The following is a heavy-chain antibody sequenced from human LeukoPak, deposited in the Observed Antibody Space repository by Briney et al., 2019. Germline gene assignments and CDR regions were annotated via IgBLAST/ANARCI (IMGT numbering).Heavy chain of an antibody. D-gene: IGHD2-2*01. CDR1: GFIFSNYA. CDR2: IGNSATRT. Sequence: GGSLRLSCAASGFIFSNYAMNWVRQAPGKGLQWVSVIGNSATRTYYADSVKGRFTISRDNSKNTLYLQMTNLRAEDTAVYYCAKEYAGSRAFDSWGQGTLVTVSS. J-gene: IGHJ4*02. CDR3: AKEYAGSRAFDS. V-gene: IGHV3-23*01.